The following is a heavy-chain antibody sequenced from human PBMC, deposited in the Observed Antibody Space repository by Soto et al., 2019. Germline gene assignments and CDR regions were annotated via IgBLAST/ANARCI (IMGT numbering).Heavy chain of an antibody. Sequence: QVQLQQWGAGLLKPSETLSLTCAVYGGSFIGYYWSWIRQPPGRGLVWTGEINHSGSTNYNPSLKSRVTISVDTSKNPFSLKLSSVTAADTAVYYCARGDLVGAMYYFDYWGQGTLVTVSS. CDR3: ARGDLVGAMYYFDY. J-gene: IGHJ4*02. D-gene: IGHD1-26*01. CDR2: INHSGST. CDR1: GGSFIGYY. V-gene: IGHV4-34*01.